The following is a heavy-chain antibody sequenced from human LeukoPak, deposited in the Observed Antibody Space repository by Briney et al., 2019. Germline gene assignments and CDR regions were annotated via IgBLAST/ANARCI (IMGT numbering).Heavy chain of an antibody. CDR1: GGSFSGYY. CDR3: ARDGRDTAMV. Sequence: SQTLSLTCAVYGGSFSGYYWSWIRQPPGKGLEWIGEINHSGSTYYNPSLKSRVTISVDRSKNQFSLKLSSVTAADTAVYYCARDGRDTAMVGGQGTLVTVSS. V-gene: IGHV4-34*09. CDR2: INHSGST. D-gene: IGHD5-18*01. J-gene: IGHJ4*02.